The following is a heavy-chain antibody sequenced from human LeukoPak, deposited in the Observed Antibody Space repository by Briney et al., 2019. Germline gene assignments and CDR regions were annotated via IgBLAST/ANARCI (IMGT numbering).Heavy chain of an antibody. J-gene: IGHJ6*03. Sequence: EASVKVSCKASGYTFTSYDINWVRQATGQGLEWMGWMNPNSGNTGYAQKFQGRVTITRNTSISTAYMELSSLRSEDTAVYYCARVGSSSWFSPYYYYYCMDVWGKGTTVTVSS. CDR2: MNPNSGNT. V-gene: IGHV1-8*03. CDR1: GYTFTSYD. CDR3: ARVGSSSWFSPYYYYYCMDV. D-gene: IGHD6-13*01.